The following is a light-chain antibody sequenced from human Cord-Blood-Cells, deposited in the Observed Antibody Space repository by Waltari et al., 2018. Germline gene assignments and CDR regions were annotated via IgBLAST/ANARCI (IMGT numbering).Light chain of an antibody. CDR3: QQYYSTPLT. CDR1: QSVLYSSNNKNY. J-gene: IGKJ4*01. Sequence: DIVITHSPDSLAVSLGERATINCKSSQSVLYSSNNKNYLAWYQQKPGQPPKLLIYWASTRESGVPDRFSGSGSGTDFNLTISSLQAEDVAVYYCQQYYSTPLTFGGGTKVEIK. CDR2: WAS. V-gene: IGKV4-1*01.